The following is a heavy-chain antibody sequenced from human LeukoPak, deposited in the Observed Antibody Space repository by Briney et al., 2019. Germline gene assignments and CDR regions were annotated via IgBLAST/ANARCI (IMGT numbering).Heavy chain of an antibody. CDR2: IYYSGST. D-gene: IGHD3-16*01. V-gene: IGHV4-61*01. CDR1: GGSISSSSYY. J-gene: IGHJ3*02. CDR3: ASQRWGYDAFDI. Sequence: SETLSLTCTVSGGSISSSSYYWSWIRQPPGKGLEWIGYIYYSGSTNYNPSLKSRVTISVDTSKNQFSLKLSSVTAADTAVYYCASQRWGYDAFDIWGQGTMVTVSS.